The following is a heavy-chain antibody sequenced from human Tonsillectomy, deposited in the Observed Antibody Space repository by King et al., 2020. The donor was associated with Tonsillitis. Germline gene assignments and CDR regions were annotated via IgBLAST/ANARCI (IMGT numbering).Heavy chain of an antibody. V-gene: IGHV1-3*01. D-gene: IGHD2-2*01. J-gene: IGHJ4*02. CDR3: ARAPLVVPADMDY. CDR1: GYTFSDYS. Sequence: QLVQSGAEVKKPGASVKVSFKASGYTFSDYSMHWVRQAPGQGLEWMGWINAAIGDTKYSQKFQGRVTITKDTSASTASMELTSLISEDTAVYYCARAPLVVPADMDYWGQGTLVTVSS. CDR2: INAAIGDT.